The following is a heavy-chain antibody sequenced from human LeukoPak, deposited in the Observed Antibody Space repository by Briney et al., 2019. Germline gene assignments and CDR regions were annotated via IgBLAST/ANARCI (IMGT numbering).Heavy chain of an antibody. Sequence: SETLSLTCTVSGGSISSYYWSWIRQPPGKGLEWIGYIYYSGSTNYNPSLKSRVTISVDTSKNQFSLKLTSGTAADTAVYYCARHSRNAFGVVVVPYYFDYWGQGTLVTVSS. J-gene: IGHJ4*02. CDR2: IYYSGST. D-gene: IGHD3-16*02. V-gene: IGHV4-59*08. CDR3: ARHSRNAFGVVVVPYYFDY. CDR1: GGSISSYY.